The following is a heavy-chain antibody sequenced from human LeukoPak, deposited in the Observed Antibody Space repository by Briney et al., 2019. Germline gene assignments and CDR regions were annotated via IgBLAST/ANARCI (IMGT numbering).Heavy chain of an antibody. D-gene: IGHD6-19*01. CDR3: ARASSGWTPGDAFDI. J-gene: IGHJ3*02. CDR2: INHSGST. Sequence: PSETLSLTCAVYGGSFSGYYWSWIRQPPGKGLEWIGEINHSGSTNYNPSLKSRVTISVDTSKNQFSLKLSSVTAADTAVYYCARASSGWTPGDAFDIWGQGTMVTVSS. V-gene: IGHV4-34*01. CDR1: GGSFSGYY.